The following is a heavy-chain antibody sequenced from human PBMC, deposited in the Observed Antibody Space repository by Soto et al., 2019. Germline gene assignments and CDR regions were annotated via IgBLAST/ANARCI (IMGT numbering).Heavy chain of an antibody. J-gene: IGHJ5*02. CDR1: GYTFTSYA. CDR2: INAGNGNT. Sequence: ASVKVSCKASGYTFTSYAMHWVRQAPGQRLEWMGWINAGNGNTKYSQKFQGRVTITRDTSASTAYMELSSLRSEDTAVYYCARVFRQSSSRTSCYWSAPGAQGTLLTLPS. V-gene: IGHV1-3*01. D-gene: IGHD2-2*01. CDR3: ARVFRQSSSRTSCYWSAP.